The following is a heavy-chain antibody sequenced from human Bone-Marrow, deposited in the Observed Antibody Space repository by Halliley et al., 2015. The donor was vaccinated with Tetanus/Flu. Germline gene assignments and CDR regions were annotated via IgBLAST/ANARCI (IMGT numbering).Heavy chain of an antibody. J-gene: IGHJ5*02. CDR1: GDSISSHY. D-gene: IGHD1-26*01. CDR3: ARDWETGFDP. CDR2: IYYSGST. V-gene: IGHV4-59*11. Sequence: LRLSCTVSGDSISSHYWSWIRQPPGKGLEWIGSIYYSGSTKYNPSLNSRVTISVDTSKNQYSVNLHSVTAADTAVYYCARDWETGFDPWGQGTLVTVSS.